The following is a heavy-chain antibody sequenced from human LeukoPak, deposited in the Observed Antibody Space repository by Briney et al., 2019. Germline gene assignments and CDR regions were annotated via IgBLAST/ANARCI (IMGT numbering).Heavy chain of an antibody. Sequence: GGSLRLSCAASGFTFSSYWMSWVRQAPGKGLEWVANIKQDGSEKYYVDSVKGRFTISRDNAKNSLYLQMNSLRVEDTAVYFCVTLWFGQLSVNNYYKMDAWGKGTTVIVSS. J-gene: IGHJ6*03. CDR2: IKQDGSEK. CDR3: VTLWFGQLSVNNYYKMDA. D-gene: IGHD3-10*01. V-gene: IGHV3-7*03. CDR1: GFTFSSYW.